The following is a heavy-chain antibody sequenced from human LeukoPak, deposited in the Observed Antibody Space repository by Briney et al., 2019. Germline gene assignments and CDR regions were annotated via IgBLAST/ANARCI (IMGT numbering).Heavy chain of an antibody. CDR3: ANSELYVSGKYAGLDN. V-gene: IGHV3-23*01. D-gene: IGHD3-10*01. Sequence: PGGSLRLSCAASGLTFSTYVMNWVRQAPGKGLEWVSTIGDDTYYADSVKGRITVSRDNSRNTLYLQMNFLGVEDTAVYYCANSELYVSGKYAGLDNWGQGTLVTVSS. J-gene: IGHJ4*02. CDR1: GLTFSTYV. CDR2: IGDDT.